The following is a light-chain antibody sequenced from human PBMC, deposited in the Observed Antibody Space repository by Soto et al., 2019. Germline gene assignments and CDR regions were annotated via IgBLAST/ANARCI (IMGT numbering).Light chain of an antibody. V-gene: IGLV2-14*03. CDR2: DVT. CDR1: SSDVGGYNY. J-gene: IGLJ1*01. Sequence: QSALTQPASVSGSPGQSITISCTGTSSDVGGYNYVSWYQHHPGKAPKLILYDVTNRPSGVSNPFSGSKSGNTASLTISGLQPEDEADYYCSSYTTSNTRQIVFGTGTKVTVL. CDR3: SSYTTSNTRQIV.